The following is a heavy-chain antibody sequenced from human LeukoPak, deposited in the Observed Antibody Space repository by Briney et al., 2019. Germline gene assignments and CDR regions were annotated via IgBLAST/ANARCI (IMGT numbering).Heavy chain of an antibody. V-gene: IGHV1-69*13. CDR3: ARESDTAMDNFDY. CDR1: GGTFSSYA. CDR2: IIPIFGTA. D-gene: IGHD5-18*01. J-gene: IGHJ4*02. Sequence: GASVKVSCKASGGTFSSYAISWVRQAPGQGLEWMGGIIPIFGTANYAQKFQGRVTITADESTSAAYMELSSLRSEDTAVYYCARESDTAMDNFDYWGQGTLVTVSS.